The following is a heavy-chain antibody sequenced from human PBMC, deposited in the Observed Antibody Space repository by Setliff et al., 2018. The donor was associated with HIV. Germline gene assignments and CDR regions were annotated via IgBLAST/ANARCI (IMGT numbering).Heavy chain of an antibody. CDR1: GFTFSSYS. CDR3: ARDIGGANSR. CDR2: INNDATKT. D-gene: IGHD1-26*01. Sequence: GGSLRLSCAVSGFTFSSYSMNWVRQAPGKGLEWVSHINNDATKTSYADSVKGRFSISRDNAKNILYLQMNSLRAEDTAVYYCARDIGGANSRWGQGTLVTVSS. J-gene: IGHJ4*02. V-gene: IGHV3-74*01.